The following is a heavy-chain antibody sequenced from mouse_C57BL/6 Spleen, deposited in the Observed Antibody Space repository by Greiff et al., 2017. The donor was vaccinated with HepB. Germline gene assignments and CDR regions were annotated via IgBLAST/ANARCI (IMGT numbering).Heavy chain of an antibody. Sequence: QVQLQQSGAELVRPGASVKLSCKASGYTFTDYYINWVKQRPGQGLEWIARIYPGSGNTYYNEKFKGKATLTAEKSSSTAYMQLSSLTSEDSAVYFCARETAQATWFAYWGQGTLVTVSA. CDR3: ARETAQATWFAY. D-gene: IGHD3-2*02. V-gene: IGHV1-76*01. CDR2: IYPGSGNT. J-gene: IGHJ3*01. CDR1: GYTFTDYY.